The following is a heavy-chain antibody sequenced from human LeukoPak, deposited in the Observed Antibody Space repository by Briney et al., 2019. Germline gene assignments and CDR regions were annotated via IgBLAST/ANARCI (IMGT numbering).Heavy chain of an antibody. CDR2: ISAYNGNT. CDR3: ARDRRGGIVVVPAATHWFDP. CDR1: GYTFTSYG. J-gene: IGHJ5*02. D-gene: IGHD2-2*01. V-gene: IGHV1-18*01. Sequence: GASMKVSCKASGYTFTSYGISWVRQAPGQGLEWMGWISAYNGNTNYAQKLQGRVTMTTDTSTSTAYMELRSLRSDDTAVYYCARDRRGGIVVVPAATHWFDPWGQGTLVTVSS.